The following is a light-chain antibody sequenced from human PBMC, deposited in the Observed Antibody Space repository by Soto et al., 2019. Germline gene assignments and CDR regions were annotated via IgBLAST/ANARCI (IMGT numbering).Light chain of an antibody. CDR2: DDN. J-gene: IGLJ3*02. CDR3: QSYGSVNWV. V-gene: IGLV6-57*03. CDR1: SGSIATSY. Sequence: NFMLTQPHSVSESPGKTVTISCTRNSGSIATSYVQWYQQRPDSAPTTIIYDDNQRPSGVPVRFSGSIDSSSNSASLTISGLKTEDEADYSCQSYGSVNWVFGGGTKLTVL.